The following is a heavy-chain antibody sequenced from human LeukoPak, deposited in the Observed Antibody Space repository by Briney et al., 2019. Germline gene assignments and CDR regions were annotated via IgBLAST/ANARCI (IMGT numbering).Heavy chain of an antibody. CDR3: AKDPMHGEWLFDGSLRV. V-gene: IGHV3-30*18. CDR2: ISYDGSNK. Sequence: PGRSLRLSCAASGFTFSSHGMHWVRQAPGKGLEWVAVISYDGSNKYYADSVKGRFTISRDNSKNTLHLQMNSLRAEDTAVYYCAKDPMHGEWLFDGSLRVWGQGTTVTVSS. D-gene: IGHD3-3*01. J-gene: IGHJ6*02. CDR1: GFTFSSHG.